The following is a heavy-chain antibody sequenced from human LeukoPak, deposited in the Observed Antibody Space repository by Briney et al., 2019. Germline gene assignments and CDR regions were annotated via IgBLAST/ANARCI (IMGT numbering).Heavy chain of an antibody. Sequence: SGTLSLTCAVSGGSISSSNWWSWVRQPPGKGLEWIGEIYHSGSTNYNPSLKSRVTISVDKSKNQFSLKLSSVTAADTAVYYCARSITISISGPAFDIWGQGTMVTVSS. V-gene: IGHV4-4*02. J-gene: IGHJ3*02. D-gene: IGHD3-9*01. CDR2: IYHSGST. CDR3: ARSITISISGPAFDI. CDR1: GGSISSSNW.